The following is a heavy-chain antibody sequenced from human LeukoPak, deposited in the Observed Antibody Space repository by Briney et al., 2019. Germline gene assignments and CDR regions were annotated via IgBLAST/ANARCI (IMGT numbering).Heavy chain of an antibody. CDR3: AREPEPYYYYMDV. V-gene: IGHV3-21*01. D-gene: IGHD1-14*01. J-gene: IGHJ6*03. CDR1: GFTFSTYN. CDR2: ITSSSSYI. Sequence: GGSLRLSCAASGFTFSTYNMNWVRHAPGKGLEWISSITSSSSYIYYADSVKGRFTISRDNAKNSLYLQMNSLRAEDTAVYYCAREPEPYYYYMDVWGKGTTVTISS.